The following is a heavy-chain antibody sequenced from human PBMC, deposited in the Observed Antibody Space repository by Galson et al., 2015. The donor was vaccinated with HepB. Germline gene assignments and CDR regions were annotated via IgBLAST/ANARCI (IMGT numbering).Heavy chain of an antibody. J-gene: IGHJ4*02. Sequence: SLRLSCAASEFTFSSYSMSWVRQAPGKGLEWISYISSSGVTTYYADSVKGRFTISRDNAKNSLYLQMNSLRAEDTAVYYCARDGLGIRYFPDYWGQGTLVTVSS. V-gene: IGHV3-48*01. D-gene: IGHD3-9*01. CDR3: ARDGLGIRYFPDY. CDR1: EFTFSSYS. CDR2: ISSSGVTT.